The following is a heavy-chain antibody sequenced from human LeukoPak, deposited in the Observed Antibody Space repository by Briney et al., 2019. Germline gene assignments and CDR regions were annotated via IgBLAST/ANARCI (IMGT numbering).Heavy chain of an antibody. D-gene: IGHD6-19*01. CDR3: ARDGLGGIAVAGICDY. Sequence: PGGSLRLSCAASGFTFSSYWMSWVRQAPGKGLEWVANIKQDGSEEYYVDSVKGRFTISRDNAKNSLYLQMNSLRAEDTAVYYCARDGLGGIAVAGICDYWGQGTLVTVSS. CDR1: GFTFSSYW. J-gene: IGHJ4*02. CDR2: IKQDGSEE. V-gene: IGHV3-7*01.